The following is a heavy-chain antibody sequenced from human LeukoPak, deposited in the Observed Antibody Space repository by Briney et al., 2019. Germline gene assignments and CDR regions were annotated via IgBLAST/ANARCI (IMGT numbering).Heavy chain of an antibody. CDR3: AAEDSSGYQNFDY. CDR2: MNPNSGNT. J-gene: IGHJ4*02. CDR1: GYTFTSYD. V-gene: IGHV1-8*01. Sequence: ASVKVSCKASGYTFTSYDINWVRQATGQGLEWMGWMNPNSGNTGYAQKFQGRVTMNRNTSIGTAYMELSSLRSEDTAVYYCAAEDSSGYQNFDYWGQGTLVTVSS. D-gene: IGHD3-22*01.